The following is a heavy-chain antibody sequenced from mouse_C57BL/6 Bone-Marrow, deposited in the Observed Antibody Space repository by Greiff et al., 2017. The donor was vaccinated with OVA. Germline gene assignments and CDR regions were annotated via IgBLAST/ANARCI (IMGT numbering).Heavy chain of an antibody. CDR1: GYAFSSYW. Sequence: VKLVESGGGLVQPGASVKISCKASGYAFSSYWMNWVKQRPGKGLEWIGQIYPGDGDTNYNGKFKGKATLTADKSSSTAYMQLSSLTSEDSAVYFCARRITTVGRFAYWGQGTLVTVSA. CDR2: IYPGDGDT. J-gene: IGHJ3*01. CDR3: ARRITTVGRFAY. V-gene: IGHV1-80*01. D-gene: IGHD1-1*01.